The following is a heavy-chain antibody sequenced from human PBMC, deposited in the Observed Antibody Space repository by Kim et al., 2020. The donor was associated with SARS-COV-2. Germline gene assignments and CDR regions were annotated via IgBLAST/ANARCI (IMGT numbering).Heavy chain of an antibody. CDR2: IKQDGSEK. D-gene: IGHD3-22*01. V-gene: IGHV3-7*01. CDR1: GFTFSSYW. Sequence: GGSLRLSCAASGFTFSSYWMSWVRQAPGKGLEWVANIKQDGSEKYYVDSVKGRFTISRDNAKNSLYLQMNSLRAEDTAVYYCARDRHYYDSSGYYLNDAFDIWGQGTMVTVSS. J-gene: IGHJ3*02. CDR3: ARDRHYYDSSGYYLNDAFDI.